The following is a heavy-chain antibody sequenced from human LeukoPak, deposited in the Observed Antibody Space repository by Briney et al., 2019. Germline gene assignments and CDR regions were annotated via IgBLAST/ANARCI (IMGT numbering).Heavy chain of an antibody. CDR3: ARPTWAMTAAAFDY. V-gene: IGHV4-34*01. CDR2: INHSGST. D-gene: IGHD2-2*01. Sequence: SETLSLTCAVYGGSFRGYYWSWIRQPPGKGLEWIGEINHSGSTNYNPSLKSRVTISVDTSKNQFSLKLSSVTAADTAVYYCARPTWAMTAAAFDYWGQGTLVTVSS. J-gene: IGHJ4*02. CDR1: GGSFRGYY.